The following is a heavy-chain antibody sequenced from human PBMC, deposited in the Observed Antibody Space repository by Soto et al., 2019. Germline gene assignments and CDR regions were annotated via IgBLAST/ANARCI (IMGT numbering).Heavy chain of an antibody. CDR2: IIPILGIA. Sequence: QVQLVQSGAEVKKPGSSVKVSCKASGGTFSSYTISWVRQAPGQGLEWMGRIIPILGIANYAQKFQGRVTITANKSTSTAYMELSSLRSEDTAVYYCAVWFGDPNYYYMDVWGKGTTVTVSS. D-gene: IGHD3-10*01. V-gene: IGHV1-69*02. J-gene: IGHJ6*03. CDR3: AVWFGDPNYYYMDV. CDR1: GGTFSSYT.